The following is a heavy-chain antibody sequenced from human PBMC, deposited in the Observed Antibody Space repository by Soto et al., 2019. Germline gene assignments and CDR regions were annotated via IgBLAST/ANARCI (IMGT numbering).Heavy chain of an antibody. CDR2: IYYSGST. J-gene: IGHJ6*02. D-gene: IGHD6-6*01. CDR3: ARHRSIAARIYYYYGMDV. V-gene: IGHV4-39*01. CDR1: GGSISSSSYY. Sequence: SETLSLTCTVSGGSISSSSYYWGWIRQPPGKGLEWIGSIYYSGSTYYNPSLKSRVTISVDTSKNQFSLKLSSVTAADTAVYYCARHRSIAARIYYYYGMDVWGQGTTVTVSS.